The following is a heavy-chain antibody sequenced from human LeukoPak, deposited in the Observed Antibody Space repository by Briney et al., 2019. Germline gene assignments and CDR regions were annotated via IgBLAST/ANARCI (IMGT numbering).Heavy chain of an antibody. CDR1: GFTFSSYA. D-gene: IGHD1-26*01. J-gene: IGHJ3*02. CDR3: ARGWDVSAFDI. V-gene: IGHV3-30*04. CDR2: ISYDGSNK. Sequence: PGRSLRLSCAASGFTFSSYAMHWVRQAPGKGLEWVAVISYDGSNKYYADSVKGRFTISRDNSKNTLYLQMNSLRAEDTAVYYCARGWDVSAFDIWGQGTMVTVSS.